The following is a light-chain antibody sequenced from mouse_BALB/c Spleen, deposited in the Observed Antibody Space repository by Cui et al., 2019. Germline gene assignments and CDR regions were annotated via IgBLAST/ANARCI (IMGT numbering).Light chain of an antibody. V-gene: IGKV4-70*01. Sequence: QIVLTQSPAIMSASPGGKVTMTCSASSSISYMHWYQQKPGTSPKRWIYDTSKLASGVPARFSGSGSGTSYSRTISSMEAEDAATYYGHQRSSYPTFGGGTKLEIK. CDR3: HQRSSYPT. CDR2: DTS. CDR1: SSISY. J-gene: IGKJ2*01.